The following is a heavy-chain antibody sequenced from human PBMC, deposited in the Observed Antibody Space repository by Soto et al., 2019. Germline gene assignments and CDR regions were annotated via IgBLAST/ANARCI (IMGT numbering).Heavy chain of an antibody. Sequence: ASVKVSCKASGYTFTNYGISWVRQAPGQGLEWMGWTSDYNGNTNYAQEFQGRVTLTTDTSTSTAYMELRSLRSDDTAVYYCARGGGIYSISWPLDYWGQGTLVTSPQ. CDR3: ARGGGIYSISWPLDY. J-gene: IGHJ4*02. CDR1: GYTFTNYG. D-gene: IGHD6-13*01. CDR2: TSDYNGNT. V-gene: IGHV1-18*04.